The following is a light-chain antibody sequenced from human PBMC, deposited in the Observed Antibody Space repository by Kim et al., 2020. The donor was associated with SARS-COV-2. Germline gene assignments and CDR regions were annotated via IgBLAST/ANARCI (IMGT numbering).Light chain of an antibody. CDR2: GAS. CDR3: QQYGSSGT. V-gene: IGKV3-20*01. Sequence: SVLTQSPGTLSLSPGERATLSCRASQSVSNNYLAWYQQKPGQAPRLLIYGASSRATGIPDRFSGSGSGTDFTLTISRLEPEDFGVYYCQQYGSSGTFGQGTKVDIK. J-gene: IGKJ1*01. CDR1: QSVSNNY.